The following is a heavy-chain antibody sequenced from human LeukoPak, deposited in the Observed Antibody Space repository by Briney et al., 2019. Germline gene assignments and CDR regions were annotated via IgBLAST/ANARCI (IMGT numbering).Heavy chain of an antibody. CDR3: AQMATIGRSIFN. D-gene: IGHD5-24*01. CDR2: IRGKTNSYAT. CDR1: GFTFSTSA. J-gene: IGHJ4*02. V-gene: IGHV3-73*01. Sequence: GGSLRLSCATSGFTFSTSAMHWVRQASGKGLEWLGRIRGKTNSYATAYAASVEGRFTISRDNSKNTLYLRMNSLRAEDTAVYYCAQMATIGRSIFNWGQGTLVTVSS.